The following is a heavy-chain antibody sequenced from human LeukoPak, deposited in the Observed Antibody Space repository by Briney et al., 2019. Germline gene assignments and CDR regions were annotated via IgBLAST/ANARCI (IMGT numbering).Heavy chain of an antibody. J-gene: IGHJ4*02. CDR2: IIPIFGTA. V-gene: IGHV1-69*13. Sequence: GASVKVSCKASGGTFSSYAISWVRQAPGQGLEWMGGIIPIFGTANYAQKFQGRVTITADESTSTAYMELSSLRSEDTAVYYCARDNGVGSGWYYFDYWGQGTLVTVSS. CDR3: ARDNGVGSGWYYFDY. D-gene: IGHD6-19*01. CDR1: GGTFSSYA.